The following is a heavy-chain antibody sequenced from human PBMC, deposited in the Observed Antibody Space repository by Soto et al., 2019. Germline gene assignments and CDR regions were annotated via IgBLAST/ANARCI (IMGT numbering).Heavy chain of an antibody. J-gene: IGHJ4*02. CDR1: GGSISSYY. CDR3: ARCGDYEGLIEY. CDR2: IYYSGST. Sequence: SETLSLTCTVSGGSISSYYWSWIRQPPGKGLEWIGYIYYSGSTNYNPSLKSRVTISVDTSKNQFSLKLSSVTAADTAVYYCARCGDYEGLIEYWGQGPLVTVSS. D-gene: IGHD4-17*01. V-gene: IGHV4-59*01.